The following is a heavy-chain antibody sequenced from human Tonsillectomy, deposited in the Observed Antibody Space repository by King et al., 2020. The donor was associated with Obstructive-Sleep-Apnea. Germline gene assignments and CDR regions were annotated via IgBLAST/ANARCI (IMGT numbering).Heavy chain of an antibody. D-gene: IGHD3-10*01. CDR1: GFSLSDSLMC. V-gene: IGHV2-26*01. Sequence: VTLKESGPVLVQPTETLTLTCTVSGFSLSDSLMCVSWIRQPPGKALECLTHIFSNYEKCYSTSLKSRLTISKDTSKSQVVLTMTNVDPVDTATYYCARRTKYGSGTYIDFDYWGQGTLVTVSS. CDR2: IFSNYEK. J-gene: IGHJ4*02. CDR3: ARRTKYGSGTYIDFDY.